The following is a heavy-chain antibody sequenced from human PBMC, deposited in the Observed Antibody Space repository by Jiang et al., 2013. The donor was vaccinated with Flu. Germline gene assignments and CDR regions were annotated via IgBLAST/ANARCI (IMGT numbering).Heavy chain of an antibody. CDR3: ARDLLSSGYYYFNS. D-gene: IGHD6-19*01. CDR2: TYYRSQWYT. V-gene: IGHV6-1*01. CDR1: GDSVSSHLAA. J-gene: IGHJ4*02. Sequence: TLSLTCAISGDSVSSHLAAWNWIRQSPSKGLEWLGRTYYRSQWYTDYSVSVKGRLLISSDTSTNRFSLHLSSVTPEDTAVYYCARDLLSSGYYYFNSWGQGTLVTVAS.